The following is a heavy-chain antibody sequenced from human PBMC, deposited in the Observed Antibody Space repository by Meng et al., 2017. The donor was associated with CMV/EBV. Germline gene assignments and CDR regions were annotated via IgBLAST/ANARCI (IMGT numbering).Heavy chain of an antibody. CDR2: INSDGSST. CDR1: GFTFSSYW. D-gene: IGHD1-26*01. J-gene: IGHJ4*02. V-gene: IGHV3-74*01. Sequence: GESLKISCAASGFTFSSYWMHWVRQAPGKGLVWVSRINSDGSSTSYADSVKGRFTISRDNAKNTLYLQMNGPRAEDTAVYYCARGRLGGSFDYWGQGTLVTVSS. CDR3: ARGRLGGSFDY.